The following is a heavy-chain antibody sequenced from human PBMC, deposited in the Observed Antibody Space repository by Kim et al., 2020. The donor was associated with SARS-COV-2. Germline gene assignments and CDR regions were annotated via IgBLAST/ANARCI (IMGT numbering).Heavy chain of an antibody. CDR3: AREAALISVPGKNFDY. D-gene: IGHD6-19*01. Sequence: ASVKVSCKASGFTFTNYFMHWVRQAPGQGLEWMGTINPTGVFSLYTQKYQGRVTISKDSSTSTVYMEVSSLRSEDTAVYCCAREAALISVPGKNFDYWGQGTLVTVSS. J-gene: IGHJ4*02. CDR1: GFTFTNYF. V-gene: IGHV1-46*01. CDR2: INPTGVFS.